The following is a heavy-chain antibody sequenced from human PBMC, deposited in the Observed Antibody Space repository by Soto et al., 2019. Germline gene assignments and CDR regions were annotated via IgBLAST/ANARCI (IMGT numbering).Heavy chain of an antibody. Sequence: ASVKVSCKASGYTFTSYGISWVRQSTGQGLEWMGWISAYNGNTNYAQKLQGRVTMTTDTSTSTAYMELRSLRSDDTAVYYCARASSPLMVVVVTNPNWFDPWGQGTLVTVSS. V-gene: IGHV1-18*01. D-gene: IGHD2-15*01. CDR2: ISAYNGNT. CDR1: GYTFTSYG. J-gene: IGHJ5*02. CDR3: ARASSPLMVVVVTNPNWFDP.